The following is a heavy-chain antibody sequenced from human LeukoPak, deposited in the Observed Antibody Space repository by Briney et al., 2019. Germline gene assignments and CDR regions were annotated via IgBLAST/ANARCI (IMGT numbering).Heavy chain of an antibody. CDR2: MNPNSGNT. D-gene: IGHD3-22*01. Sequence: ASVKVSCKASGYTFTSYDINWVRQATGQGLEWMGWMNPNSGNTGYAQKFQGRVTMTRNTSISTAYMELSSLRSEDTAVYYCARPADSSGYYFDYWGQGTLVTVSS. CDR1: GYTFTSYD. J-gene: IGHJ4*02. V-gene: IGHV1-8*01. CDR3: ARPADSSGYYFDY.